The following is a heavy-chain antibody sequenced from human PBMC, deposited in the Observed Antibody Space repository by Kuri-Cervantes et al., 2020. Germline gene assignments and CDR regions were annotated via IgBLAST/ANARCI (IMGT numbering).Heavy chain of an antibody. J-gene: IGHJ4*02. D-gene: IGHD3-22*01. Sequence: GGSLRLSCAASGFTFSSYGMHWVRQAPGKGLEWVAVIWYDGSNKYYADSVKGRFTISRDNSKNTLYLQMNSLRAGDTAVYYCASGEEIVVAPQGYWGQGTLVTVSS. CDR3: ASGEEIVVAPQGY. CDR2: IWYDGSNK. V-gene: IGHV3-33*01. CDR1: GFTFSSYG.